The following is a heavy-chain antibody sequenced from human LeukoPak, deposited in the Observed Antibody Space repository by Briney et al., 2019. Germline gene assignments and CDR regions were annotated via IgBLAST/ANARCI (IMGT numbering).Heavy chain of an antibody. Sequence: GGSLRLSRAASGFIFNNYGLIWVRQAPGKGLQWVSAISNDGGGTTYADFVKGRFTISRDNSKNTLFLQMSSLRADDTALYYCAKGGSGYFADLWGQGTLVTVSS. D-gene: IGHD3-22*01. V-gene: IGHV3-23*01. CDR3: AKGGSGYFADL. J-gene: IGHJ5*02. CDR2: ISNDGGGT. CDR1: GFIFNNYG.